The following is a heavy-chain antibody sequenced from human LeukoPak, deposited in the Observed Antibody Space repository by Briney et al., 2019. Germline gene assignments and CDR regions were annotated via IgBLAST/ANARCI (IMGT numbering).Heavy chain of an antibody. CDR2: IYYSGST. D-gene: IGHD3-16*01. Sequence: SETLSLTCTVSGGSISSYYWSWIRQPPGKGLEWIGHIYYSGSTNYNPSLKSRVTISVDTSKNQFSLKLSSVTAADTAVYYCARLRRRGYWGQGTLVTVSS. CDR1: GGSISSYY. J-gene: IGHJ4*02. V-gene: IGHV4-59*12. CDR3: ARLRRRGY.